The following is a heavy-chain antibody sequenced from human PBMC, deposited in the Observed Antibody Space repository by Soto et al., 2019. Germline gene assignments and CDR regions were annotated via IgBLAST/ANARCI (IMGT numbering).Heavy chain of an antibody. J-gene: IGHJ4*02. D-gene: IGHD1-1*01. CDR1: GFTFSNYG. V-gene: IGHV3-30*18. Sequence: QVQLVESGGGVVQPGRSLRLCCAASGFTFSNYGMHWVRRAPGKGLEWVIVISYDGNVAYYADSVKGRFTISRDNSKNTLYLQMNSLKTEDTAMYYCAKEGPITNWHFNYRSQGTLVTISS. CDR2: ISYDGNVA. CDR3: AKEGPITNWHFNY.